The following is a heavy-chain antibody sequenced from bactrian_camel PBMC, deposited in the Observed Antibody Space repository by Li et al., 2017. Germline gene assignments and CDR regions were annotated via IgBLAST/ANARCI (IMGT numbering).Heavy chain of an antibody. D-gene: IGHD4*01. Sequence: VQLVESGGGLVQPGGSLKLTCAASGFDFSTISTTWVRQAPGKGLEWVSTLSGDGNSYYTDSAKGRFTISRDNAKNTVYLQLNSLRTEDMAMYYCAKGGTDSEYEVSNLHYWGQGTQVT. CDR3: AKGGTDSEYEVSNLHY. V-gene: IGHV3S40*01. J-gene: IGHJ4*01. CDR2: LSGDGNS. CDR1: GFDFSTIS.